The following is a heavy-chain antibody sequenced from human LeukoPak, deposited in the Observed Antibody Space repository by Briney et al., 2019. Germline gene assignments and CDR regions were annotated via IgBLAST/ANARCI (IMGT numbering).Heavy chain of an antibody. Sequence: GGSLRLSCAASGFTFSSYGIHWVRQAPGKGLEWVAVVSSDGSIKYYADSVKGRFTISRDTSKNTVYLQMNSLGTEDTAFYYCARDGAYSSGCYDYWGQGTLVTVSS. V-gene: IGHV3-30*03. D-gene: IGHD6-19*01. CDR1: GFTFSSYG. J-gene: IGHJ4*02. CDR3: ARDGAYSSGCYDY. CDR2: VSSDGSIK.